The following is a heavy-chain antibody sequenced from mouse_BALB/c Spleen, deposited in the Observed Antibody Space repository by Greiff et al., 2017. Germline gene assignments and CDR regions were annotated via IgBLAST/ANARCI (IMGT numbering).Heavy chain of an antibody. CDR1: GYTFTSYW. J-gene: IGHJ3*01. Sequence: VQVVESGAELAKPGASVKMSCKASGYTFTSYWMHWVKQRPGQGLEWIGYINPSTGYTEYNQKFKDKATLTADKSSSTAYMQLSSLTSEDSAVYYCARFDYYGSRGGFAYWGQGTLVTVSA. CDR2: INPSTGYT. CDR3: ARFDYYGSRGGFAY. V-gene: IGHV1-7*01. D-gene: IGHD1-1*01.